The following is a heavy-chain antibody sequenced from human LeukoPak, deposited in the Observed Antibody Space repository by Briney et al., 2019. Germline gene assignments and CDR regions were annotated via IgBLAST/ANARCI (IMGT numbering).Heavy chain of an antibody. CDR2: IYTSGST. CDR1: GGSISSGNYY. V-gene: IGHV4-61*02. CDR3: ARVRRVGATPFDY. D-gene: IGHD1-26*01. Sequence: SETLSLTCTVSGGSISSGNYYWSWIRKPAGKGLEWIGRIYTSGSTNYNPSLKSRVTISLDTSKNQFSLKLSSVTAADTAVYYCARVRRVGATPFDYWGQGTLVTVSS. J-gene: IGHJ4*02.